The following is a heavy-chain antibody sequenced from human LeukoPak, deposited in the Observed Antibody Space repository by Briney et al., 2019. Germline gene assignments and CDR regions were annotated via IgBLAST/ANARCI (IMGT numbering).Heavy chain of an antibody. D-gene: IGHD3-3*01. J-gene: IGHJ4*02. Sequence: PGGSLRLSCAASGFTFSNAWMRWVRQAPGKGLEWVGRIKSKTDGGTTDYAAPVKGRFTISRDDSKTTLYLQLNSLRAEDTAVYYCAMYYDFWSGYYSPFDYWGQGTLVTVSS. CDR3: AMYYDFWSGYYSPFDY. CDR1: GFTFSNAW. V-gene: IGHV3-15*01. CDR2: IKSKTDGGTT.